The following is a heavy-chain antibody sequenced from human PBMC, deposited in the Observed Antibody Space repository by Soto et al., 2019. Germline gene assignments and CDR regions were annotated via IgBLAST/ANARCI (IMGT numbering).Heavy chain of an antibody. D-gene: IGHD3-3*01. CDR1: GYTFTSYD. Sequence: ASVKVSCKASGYTFTSYDINWVRPATGQGLEWMGWMNPNSGNTGYAQKFQGRVTMTRNTSISTAYMELSSLRSEDTAVYYCARSSIQDSWNYYYYMDVWGKGTTVTVSS. V-gene: IGHV1-8*01. J-gene: IGHJ6*03. CDR2: MNPNSGNT. CDR3: ARSSIQDSWNYYYYMDV.